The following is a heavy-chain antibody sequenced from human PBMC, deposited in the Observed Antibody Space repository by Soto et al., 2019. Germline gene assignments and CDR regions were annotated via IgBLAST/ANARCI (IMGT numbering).Heavy chain of an antibody. D-gene: IGHD5-18*01. V-gene: IGHV4-59*01. CDR1: GGSISSYY. Sequence: SETLSLTCTVSGGSISSYYWSWIRQPPGKGLEWIGYIYYSGSTNYNPSLKSRVTISVDTSKNQFSLQLSSVTAADTAVYYCAREGNMGDWGRDTAMSEAAFGIWGQGTMVTVSS. CDR2: IYYSGST. J-gene: IGHJ3*02. CDR3: AREGNMGDWGRDTAMSEAAFGI.